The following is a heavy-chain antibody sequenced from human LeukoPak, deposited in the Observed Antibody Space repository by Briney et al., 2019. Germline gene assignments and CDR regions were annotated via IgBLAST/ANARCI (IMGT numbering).Heavy chain of an antibody. CDR1: GFTFNTFA. Sequence: PGGSLRLSCAASGFTFNTFAMSWVRQAPGEGLEWVSVIGGSSGTTYYADSVKGRFTISRDNSMNMLFLQMNSLRAEDTAVYYCARGKGTSWKYYFGSWGQGTRVIVSS. D-gene: IGHD1-1*01. CDR2: IGGSSGTT. J-gene: IGHJ4*02. CDR3: ARGKGTSWKYYFGS. V-gene: IGHV3-23*01.